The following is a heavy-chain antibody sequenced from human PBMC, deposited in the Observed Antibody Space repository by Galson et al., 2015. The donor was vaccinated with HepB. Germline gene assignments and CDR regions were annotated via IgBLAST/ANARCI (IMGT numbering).Heavy chain of an antibody. CDR2: INPNSGGT. Sequence: SVKVSCKASGYTFTGYYMHWVRQAPGQGLEWMGRINPNSGGTNYAQKFQDRVTMTRDTSISTAYMELSRLRSDDTAVYYCARVPGIVGATRAFDIWGQGTMVTVSS. CDR3: ARVPGIVGATRAFDI. CDR1: GYTFTGYY. D-gene: IGHD1-26*01. J-gene: IGHJ3*02. V-gene: IGHV1-2*06.